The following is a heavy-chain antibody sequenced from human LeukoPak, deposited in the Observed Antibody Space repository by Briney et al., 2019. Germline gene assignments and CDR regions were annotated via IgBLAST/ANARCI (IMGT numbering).Heavy chain of an antibody. CDR3: ASTCGGDCSFFDY. CDR1: GFTFSSYA. V-gene: IGHV3-30*04. Sequence: PGRSLRLSCAASGFTFSSYAMHWVRQAPGKGLEWVAVISYDGSNKYYADSVKGRFTISRANSKNTLYLQMNSLRAEDTAVYYCASTCGGDCSFFDYWGQGTLVTVSS. J-gene: IGHJ4*02. CDR2: ISYDGSNK. D-gene: IGHD2-21*02.